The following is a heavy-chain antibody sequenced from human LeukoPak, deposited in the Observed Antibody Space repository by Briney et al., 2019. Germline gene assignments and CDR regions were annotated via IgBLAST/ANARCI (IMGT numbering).Heavy chain of an antibody. CDR1: GYTFTSYG. Sequence: ASVKVSCKASGYTFTSYGISWVRQAPGQGLEWMGWISAYNGNTNYAQKLQGRVTMTTDTSTSTAYMELRSLRSDDTAVYYCARDERYDSSGYPFDYWGQGTLVTVSS. J-gene: IGHJ4*02. CDR2: ISAYNGNT. D-gene: IGHD3-22*01. CDR3: ARDERYDSSGYPFDY. V-gene: IGHV1-18*01.